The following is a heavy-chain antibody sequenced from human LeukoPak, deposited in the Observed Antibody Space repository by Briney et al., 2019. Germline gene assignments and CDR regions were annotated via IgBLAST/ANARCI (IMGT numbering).Heavy chain of an antibody. J-gene: IGHJ4*02. Sequence: PGGSLRLTCAASAFTFRTYSMYWVRQAPGKGLEWVSSISSTSTYIYYADSMKGRFIISRDNARNSLYLEMNSLRAEDTAVYYCARIIGISGTYPTDYWGQGTLVTVSS. CDR2: ISSTSTYI. CDR3: ARIIGISGTYPTDY. CDR1: AFTFRTYS. V-gene: IGHV3-21*06. D-gene: IGHD1-26*01.